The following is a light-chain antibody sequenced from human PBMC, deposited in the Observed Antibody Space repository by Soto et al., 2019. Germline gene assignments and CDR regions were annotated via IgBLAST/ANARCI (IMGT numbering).Light chain of an antibody. Sequence: IKMTQAPSTLSAYVRDIVTVTCRASQSISSWLAWYQQKAGKAPKLLIYKASALESGVPSRFSGSGSGTEFTLTISSLEPEDFATYYCQHYNTYLWTFGQGTKVDIK. J-gene: IGKJ1*01. V-gene: IGKV1-5*03. CDR1: QSISSW. CDR3: QHYNTYLWT. CDR2: KAS.